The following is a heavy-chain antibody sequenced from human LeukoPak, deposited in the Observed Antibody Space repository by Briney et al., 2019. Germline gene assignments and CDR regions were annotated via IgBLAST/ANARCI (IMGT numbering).Heavy chain of an antibody. CDR1: GFAVSSYW. CDR3: ACYGIAPPY. J-gene: IGHJ4*02. D-gene: IGHD2-15*01. CDR2: INNDESST. Sequence: GGSLRLSCAGAGFAVSSYWMDWVRQAPGKGLVWVSHINNDESSTSYADSVRGRFTISRDNAKNTLYLQMNSLRTEDTAVYYCACYGIAPPYWGQGTLVTVSS. V-gene: IGHV3-74*01.